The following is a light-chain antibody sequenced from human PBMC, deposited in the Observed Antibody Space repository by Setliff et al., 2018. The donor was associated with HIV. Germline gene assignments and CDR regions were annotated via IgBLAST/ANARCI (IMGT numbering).Light chain of an antibody. Sequence: QSVLTQPASVSGSPGQSITISCTGISSDVGGYSHVSWYQQHPGKAPKLIIYEVRNRPSGVSNRLSGSKSGNTASLTISGLQTEDEADYYCSSYAITNTLPFGTGTKVTVL. CDR1: SSDVGGYSH. V-gene: IGLV2-14*01. CDR2: EVR. CDR3: SSYAITNTLP. J-gene: IGLJ1*01.